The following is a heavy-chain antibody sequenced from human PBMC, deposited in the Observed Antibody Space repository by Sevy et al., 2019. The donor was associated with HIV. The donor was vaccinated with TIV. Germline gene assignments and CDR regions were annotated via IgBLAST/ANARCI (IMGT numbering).Heavy chain of an antibody. CDR2: ISYDGNNK. D-gene: IGHD3-22*01. CDR1: GFIFSSYA. Sequence: GGSLRLSCAASGFIFSSYAMHWVRQAPGKGLEWVAVISYDGNNKDYADSVKGRFTISRDNSKNTLYLQMNSLRAEDTAVYYCASHYYDFTGYYYPLHYWGQGTLVTVSS. V-gene: IGHV3-30*04. CDR3: ASHYYDFTGYYYPLHY. J-gene: IGHJ4*02.